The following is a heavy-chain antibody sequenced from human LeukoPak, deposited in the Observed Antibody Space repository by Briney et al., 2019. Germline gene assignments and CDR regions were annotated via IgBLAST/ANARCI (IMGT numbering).Heavy chain of an antibody. D-gene: IGHD5-12*01. J-gene: IGHJ6*03. Sequence: QPGGSLRLSCAASGFTFSSYAMSWVRQAPGKGLEWVSAISGSGGSTCYADSVKGRFTISRDNSKNTLYLQMNSLRAEDTAVYYCAKGSVATIEGEDQYYYYYYMDVWGKGTTVTVSS. V-gene: IGHV3-23*01. CDR2: ISGSGGST. CDR3: AKGSVATIEGEDQYYYYYYMDV. CDR1: GFTFSSYA.